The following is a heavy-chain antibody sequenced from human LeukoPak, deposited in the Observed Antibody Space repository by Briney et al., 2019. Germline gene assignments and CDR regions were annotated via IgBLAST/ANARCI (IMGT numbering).Heavy chain of an antibody. CDR3: ARHEGSIYSGYDFYYFDY. CDR2: IYPGDSDT. V-gene: IGHV5-51*01. Sequence: GESLKISCKGSGYSFTSYWIGWVRQMPGKGLEWMGIIYPGDSDTRYSPSFQGQVTISADKSISTAYLQWSSLKASDTAMYYCARHEGSIYSGYDFYYFDYWGQETLVTVSS. J-gene: IGHJ4*02. D-gene: IGHD5-12*01. CDR1: GYSFTSYW.